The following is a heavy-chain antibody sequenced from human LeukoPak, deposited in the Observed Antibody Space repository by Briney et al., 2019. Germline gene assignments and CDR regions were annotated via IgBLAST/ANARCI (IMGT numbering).Heavy chain of an antibody. V-gene: IGHV3-23*01. Sequence: GGSLRLSCAASGFTFSSYAMSWVRQAPGKGLEWVSVISGSGGNTYYADSVKGRFTISRDNSKNTLYLQMNSLRVEDTAVYYCAKSRAGNYYRSLGGWGQGTLVTVSS. CDR1: GFTFSSYA. J-gene: IGHJ4*02. CDR2: ISGSGGNT. D-gene: IGHD3-10*01. CDR3: AKSRAGNYYRSLGG.